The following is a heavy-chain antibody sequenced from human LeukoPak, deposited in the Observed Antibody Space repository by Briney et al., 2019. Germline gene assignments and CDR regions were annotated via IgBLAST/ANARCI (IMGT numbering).Heavy chain of an antibody. CDR3: ARDYKYAFDN. J-gene: IGHJ4*02. CDR1: GFTFNDYY. D-gene: IGHD5-24*01. V-gene: IGHV3-11*06. Sequence: PGGSLRLSCAASGFTFNDYYMSWIRQAPGKGLEWLSYINIGGTDTHYADSVKGRFTISGDKAKNSLYLQMNSLRVEDTAVYYCARDYKYAFDNWGQGTLVTVSS. CDR2: INIGGTDT.